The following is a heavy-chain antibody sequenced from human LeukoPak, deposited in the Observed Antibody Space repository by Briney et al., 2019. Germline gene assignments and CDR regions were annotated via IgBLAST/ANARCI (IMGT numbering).Heavy chain of an antibody. CDR2: IIPIFGTA. CDR1: GGTFSSYA. D-gene: IGHD5-12*01. CDR3: AREWLPSGRRLAFDY. V-gene: IGHV1-69*01. Sequence: GSSVKVSCKASGGTFSSYAISWVRQAPGQGLEWMGGIIPIFGTANYAQKFQGRVTITADESTSTAYMELSSLRSEDTAVYYCAREWLPSGRRLAFDYWGQGTLVTVSS. J-gene: IGHJ4*02.